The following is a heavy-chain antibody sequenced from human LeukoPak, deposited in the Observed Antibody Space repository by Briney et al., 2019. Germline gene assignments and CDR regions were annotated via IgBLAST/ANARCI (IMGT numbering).Heavy chain of an antibody. CDR1: GGTFSSYA. CDR2: IIPIFGTA. Sequence: SVKVSCKASGGTFSSYAISWVRQAPGQGLEWMGGIIPIFGTANYAQKFQGRVTITTDESTSTAYMELSSLRSEDTVVYYCARAVIVGATRFYFDYWGQGTLVTVSS. CDR3: ARAVIVGATRFYFDY. D-gene: IGHD1-26*01. J-gene: IGHJ4*02. V-gene: IGHV1-69*05.